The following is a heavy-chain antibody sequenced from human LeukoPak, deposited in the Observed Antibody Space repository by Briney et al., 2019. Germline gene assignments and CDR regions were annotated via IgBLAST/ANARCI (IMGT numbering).Heavy chain of an antibody. CDR1: GHTFTSYD. Sequence: ASVKVSCKASGHTFTSYDINWVRQAPGQGLEWMGWISAYNGNTNYAQKLQGRVTMTTDTSTSTAYMELRSLRSDDTAVYYCARDFSGNPGAFDIWGQGTMVTVSS. V-gene: IGHV1-18*01. D-gene: IGHD5-12*01. CDR2: ISAYNGNT. CDR3: ARDFSGNPGAFDI. J-gene: IGHJ3*02.